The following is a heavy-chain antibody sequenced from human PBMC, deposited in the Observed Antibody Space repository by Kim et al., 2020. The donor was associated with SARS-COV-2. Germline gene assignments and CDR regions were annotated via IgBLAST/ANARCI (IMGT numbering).Heavy chain of an antibody. V-gene: IGHV3-74*01. J-gene: IGHJ4*02. D-gene: IGHD3-16*01. CDR2: T. Sequence: TGSPDHVKGRRTIARDNAKNTVYRQMNSLRAEDTAVYYCARGGSGSLDYWGQGTLVTVSS. CDR3: ARGGSGSLDY.